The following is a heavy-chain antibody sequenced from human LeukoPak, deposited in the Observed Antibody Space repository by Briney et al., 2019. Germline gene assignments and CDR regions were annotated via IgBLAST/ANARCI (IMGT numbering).Heavy chain of an antibody. V-gene: IGHV1-46*01. Sequence: ASVKVSCKASGYTFTSYYMHWVRQAPGQGLEWMGIINPSGGSTSYAQKFQGRVTMTRDTSISTAYMELSRLRSDDTAVYYCARTRNTYYYGSGSYWLGYWGQGTLVTVSS. CDR1: GYTFTSYY. D-gene: IGHD3-10*01. J-gene: IGHJ4*02. CDR2: INPSGGST. CDR3: ARTRNTYYYGSGSYWLGY.